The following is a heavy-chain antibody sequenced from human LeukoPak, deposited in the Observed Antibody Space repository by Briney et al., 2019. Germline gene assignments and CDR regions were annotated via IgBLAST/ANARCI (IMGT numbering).Heavy chain of an antibody. Sequence: PGGSLRLSCAASGFSFSGYWMHWVRQAPGKGLVWISRISTDGSSTTYADPVKGRFTISRDNAKNTLYLQMNSLRADDTAVYFCARGRVTSSWYYFDYWGQGILVTVSS. CDR3: ARGRVTSSWYYFDY. J-gene: IGHJ4*02. CDR1: GFSFSGYW. D-gene: IGHD6-13*01. V-gene: IGHV3-74*01. CDR2: ISTDGSST.